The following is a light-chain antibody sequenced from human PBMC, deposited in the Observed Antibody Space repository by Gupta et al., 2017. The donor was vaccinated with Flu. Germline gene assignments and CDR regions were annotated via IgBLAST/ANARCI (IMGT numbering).Light chain of an antibody. CDR3: VEGTHWPPV. CDR1: QSLVHSDGKTY. J-gene: IGKJ2*01. Sequence: DVVMTQSPLSLPVSLGQPASMSCKSSQSLVHSDGKTYLSWFQQGPGQSPRRLIYFVSNRDSGVPDRFSGSGSGTDFTLKISRVEAEDVGVYYCVEGTHWPPVFGQGTELE. V-gene: IGKV2-30*02. CDR2: FVS.